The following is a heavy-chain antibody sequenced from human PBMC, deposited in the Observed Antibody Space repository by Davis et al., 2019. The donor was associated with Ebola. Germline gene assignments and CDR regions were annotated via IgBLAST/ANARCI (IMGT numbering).Heavy chain of an antibody. CDR3: ARDLGAYGGLDV. CDR2: INPGRGGT. Sequence: ASVKVSCKASGYIFTRYMMHWVRQAPGQGLEWMGIINPGRGGTNYAQKFQGRLTMTTDTSTSTAYMELSRLRPDDTAVYYCARDLGAYGGLDVWGQGTTVTVSS. J-gene: IGHJ6*02. CDR1: GYIFTRYM. D-gene: IGHD2-21*01. V-gene: IGHV1-46*01.